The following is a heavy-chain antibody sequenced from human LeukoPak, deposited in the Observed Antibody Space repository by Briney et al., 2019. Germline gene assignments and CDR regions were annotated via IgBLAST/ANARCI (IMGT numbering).Heavy chain of an antibody. J-gene: IGHJ4*02. CDR2: IYYSGST. V-gene: IGHV4-61*01. CDR1: GGSVSSGSYY. D-gene: IGHD2-2*01. CDR3: ARAQIVVVPAAEYYFDY. Sequence: SETLSLTCTVSGGSVSSGSYYWSWIRQPPGKGLEWIGYIYYSGSTNYNPSLKSRVTISVDTSKNQFSLKLSSVTAADTAVYYCARAQIVVVPAAEYYFDYWGQGTLVAVSS.